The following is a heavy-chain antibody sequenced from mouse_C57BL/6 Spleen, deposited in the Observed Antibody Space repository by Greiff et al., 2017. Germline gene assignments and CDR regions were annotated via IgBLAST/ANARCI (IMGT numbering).Heavy chain of an antibody. CDR2: INPSTGGT. CDR1: GYSFTGYY. D-gene: IGHD2-4*01. Sequence: VQLKESGPELVKPGASVKISCKASGYSFTGYYMNWVKQSPEKSLEWIGEINPSTGGTTYNQKFKAKATLTVDKSSSTAYMQLKSLTSEDSAVXYCAKSDYSGREAYWGQGTLVTVSA. J-gene: IGHJ3*01. V-gene: IGHV1-42*01. CDR3: AKSDYSGREAY.